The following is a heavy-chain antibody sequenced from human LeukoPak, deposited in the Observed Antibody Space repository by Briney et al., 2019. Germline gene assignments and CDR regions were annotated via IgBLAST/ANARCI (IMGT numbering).Heavy chain of an antibody. J-gene: IGHJ3*02. CDR3: AREAVVTRAFDI. Sequence: GGSLRLSCIASGFSFSGYAMSWVRQAPGKGLEWVSAISGGGDAAYYADSVKGRFTISRDNSKNTLYLQMNSLRAEDTAVYYCAREAVVTRAFDIWGQGTMVTVSS. CDR2: ISGGGDAA. D-gene: IGHD4-23*01. CDR1: GFSFSGYA. V-gene: IGHV3-23*01.